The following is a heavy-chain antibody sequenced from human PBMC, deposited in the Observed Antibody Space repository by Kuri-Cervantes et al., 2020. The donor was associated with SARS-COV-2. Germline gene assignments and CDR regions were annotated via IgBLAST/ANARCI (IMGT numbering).Heavy chain of an antibody. D-gene: IGHD3-22*01. V-gene: IGHV4-30-2*01. CDR3: ARVFLLDYYDSSGYYSD. Sequence: SETLSLTCAVSGGSISSGGYSWSWIRQPPGKGLEWIGYIYHSGSTYYNPSLKSRVTISVDRPKNQFSLKLSSVTAADTAVYYCARVFLLDYYDSSGYYSDWGQGTLVTVSS. J-gene: IGHJ4*02. CDR2: IYHSGST. CDR1: GGSISSGGYS.